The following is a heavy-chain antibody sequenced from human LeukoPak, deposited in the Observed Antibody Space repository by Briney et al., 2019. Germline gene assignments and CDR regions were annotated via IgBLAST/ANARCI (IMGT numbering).Heavy chain of an antibody. CDR2: IKPDGSAQ. Sequence: GGSLRLSCAASGFTFSNYWMTWVRQAPGKGLEWVANIKPDGSAQYYADSVRGRFTISRDSAKNSVFLQMNSLRAEDTAVYHCARRRLGYCSSTSCSHFDYWGQGTLVTVSS. J-gene: IGHJ4*02. V-gene: IGHV3-7*01. CDR3: ARRRLGYCSSTSCSHFDY. CDR1: GFTFSNYW. D-gene: IGHD2-2*01.